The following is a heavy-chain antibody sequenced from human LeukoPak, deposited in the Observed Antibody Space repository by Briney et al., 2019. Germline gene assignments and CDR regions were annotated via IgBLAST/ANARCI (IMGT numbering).Heavy chain of an antibody. D-gene: IGHD3-9*01. Sequence: PGGSLRLSCAASGFTFCDYYMSWIRQAPGKGLEWVSYISSSGSTIYYADSVKGRFTISRDNAKNSLYLQMNSLRAEDTAVYYCARSDLYDDILTPVDYWGQGTLVTVSS. CDR1: GFTFCDYY. J-gene: IGHJ4*02. CDR3: ARSDLYDDILTPVDY. CDR2: ISSSGSTI. V-gene: IGHV3-11*01.